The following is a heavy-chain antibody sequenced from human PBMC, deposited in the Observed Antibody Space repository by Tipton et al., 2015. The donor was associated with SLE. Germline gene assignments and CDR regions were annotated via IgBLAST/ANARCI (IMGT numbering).Heavy chain of an antibody. CDR2: IYYSGST. Sequence: TLSFTCTVSGGSISSYYWSWIRQPPGKGLEWIGYIYYSGSTNYNPSLKSRVTISVDTSKNQFSLKLSSVTAADTAVYYCARHDSSEHWFDPWGQGTLVTVSS. CDR3: ARHDSSEHWFDP. V-gene: IGHV4-59*08. J-gene: IGHJ5*02. D-gene: IGHD3-22*01. CDR1: GGSISSYY.